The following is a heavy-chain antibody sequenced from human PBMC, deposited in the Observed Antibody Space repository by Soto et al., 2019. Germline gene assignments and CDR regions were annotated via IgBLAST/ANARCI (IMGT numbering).Heavy chain of an antibody. CDR3: ARENYDYYGMDV. V-gene: IGHV3-11*06. J-gene: IGHJ6*02. CDR1: GFTFSDHY. Sequence: QVQLVESGGGLVKPGGSLRLSCAASGFTFSDHYMSWIRQAPGKGLEWLSYISSSSTYSNYADSVKGRFTISRDNARNSLYLQMNNLRAEDTAVCYCARENYDYYGMDVWGQGTTVTVSS. CDR2: ISSSSTYS.